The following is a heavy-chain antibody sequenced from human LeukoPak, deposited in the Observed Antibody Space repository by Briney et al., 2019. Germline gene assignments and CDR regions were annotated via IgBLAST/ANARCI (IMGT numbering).Heavy chain of an antibody. CDR1: GFTFGDYA. J-gene: IGHJ3*02. CDR2: IRSKAYGGTT. V-gene: IGHV3-49*04. D-gene: IGHD3-10*02. Sequence: GGSLRLSCTASGFTFGDYAMSWVRQAPGKGLEWVGFIRSKAYGGTTEYAASVKGRFTISRDDSKSIAYLQMNSLKTEDTAVYYCTCSGSSDAFDIWGQGTMVTVSS. CDR3: TCSGSSDAFDI.